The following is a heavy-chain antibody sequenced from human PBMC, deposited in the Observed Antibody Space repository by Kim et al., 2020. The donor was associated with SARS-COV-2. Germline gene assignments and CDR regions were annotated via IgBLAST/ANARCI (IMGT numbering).Heavy chain of an antibody. V-gene: IGHV1-24*01. D-gene: IGHD4-17*01. CDR2: FDPEDGET. J-gene: IGHJ3*02. CDR3: ATDLMTTGHDAFDI. CDR1: GYTLTELS. Sequence: ASVKVSCKVSGYTLTELSMHWVRQAPGKGLEWMGGFDPEDGETIYAQKFQGRVTMTEDTSTDTAYMELSSLRSEDTAVYYCATDLMTTGHDAFDIWGQGTMVTVSS.